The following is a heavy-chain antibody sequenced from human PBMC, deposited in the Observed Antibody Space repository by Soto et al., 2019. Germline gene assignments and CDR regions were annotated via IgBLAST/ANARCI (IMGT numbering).Heavy chain of an antibody. CDR3: AKSTGVVTVTSFIQH. D-gene: IGHD2-21*02. CDR2: MSGSGGST. J-gene: IGHJ1*01. Sequence: VGSLRLSCAASGFTFSSYAMSWVRQAPGKGLEWVSAMSGSGGSTYYADSVKGRFTISRDNSKNTLYLQMNSLRAEDTAVYYCAKSTGVVTVTSFIQHWGQGTLVTVSS. V-gene: IGHV3-23*01. CDR1: GFTFSSYA.